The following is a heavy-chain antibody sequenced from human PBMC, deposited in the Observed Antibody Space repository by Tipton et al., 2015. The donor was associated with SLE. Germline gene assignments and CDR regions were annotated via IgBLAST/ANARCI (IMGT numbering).Heavy chain of an antibody. V-gene: IGHV4-61*08. CDR2: IYYSGST. CDR1: SGSVSSGAYC. Sequence: TLSLTCIVSSGSVSSGAYCWSWIRQTPGKGLEWIGHIYYSGSTNYNPSLKSRLTISIDRSKNQFSLKLNSVTAADTAVYFCARALDAFDIWGQGTMVTVSS. J-gene: IGHJ3*02. CDR3: ARALDAFDI.